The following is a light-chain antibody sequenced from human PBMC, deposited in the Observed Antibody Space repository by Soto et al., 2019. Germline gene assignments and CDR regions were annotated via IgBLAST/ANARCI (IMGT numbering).Light chain of an antibody. CDR2: DAS. CDR3: QQYNSYSWR. V-gene: IGKV1-5*01. CDR1: QSISSW. Sequence: DIQMTQSPSTLSASVGDRVTITCRASQSISSWLAWYQQKPGKAPKLLIYDASSLESGVPSRFSGSGSGTAFTLTISSLQPDDFATYYCQQYNSYSWRFGQGTKVEIK. J-gene: IGKJ1*01.